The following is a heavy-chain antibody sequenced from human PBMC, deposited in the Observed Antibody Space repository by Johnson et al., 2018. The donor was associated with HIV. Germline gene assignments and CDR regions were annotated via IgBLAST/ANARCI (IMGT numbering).Heavy chain of an antibody. CDR3: AREGGQWLVLVDAFDI. V-gene: IGHV3-30-3*01. Sequence: QVQLVESGGGVVQPGGSLRLSCAASGFTFSSYAMHWVRQAPGKGLEWVAVISYDGSNKYYADSVKGRFTISRANSKNTLYLQMNSLRAEDTAVYYCAREGGQWLVLVDAFDIWGQGTMVTVSS. CDR1: GFTFSSYA. CDR2: ISYDGSNK. J-gene: IGHJ3*02. D-gene: IGHD6-19*01.